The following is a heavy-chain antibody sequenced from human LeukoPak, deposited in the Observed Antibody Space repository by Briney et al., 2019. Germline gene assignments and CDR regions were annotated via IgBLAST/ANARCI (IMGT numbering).Heavy chain of an antibody. CDR3: ARDENVGDLWFGELSLPQTLGY. Sequence: ASVKVSCKAPGYTFTSYYMHWVRQAPGQGLEWMGIINPSGGSTSYAQKFQGRVTMTRDTSTSTVYMELSSLRSEDTAVYYCARDENVGDLWFGELSLPQTLGYWGQGTLVTVSS. D-gene: IGHD3-10*01. CDR1: GYTFTSYY. CDR2: INPSGGST. J-gene: IGHJ4*02. V-gene: IGHV1-46*01.